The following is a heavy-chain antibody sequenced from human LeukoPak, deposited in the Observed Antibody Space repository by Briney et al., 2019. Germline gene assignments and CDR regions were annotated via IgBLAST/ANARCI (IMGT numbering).Heavy chain of an antibody. CDR3: ARELWFGGPSYGY. V-gene: IGHV3-66*01. D-gene: IGHD3-10*01. Sequence: PGGSLRLSCAASGFTVSSNYMSWVRQAPGKGLEWVSVIYSGGSTYYADSVKGRFTISRDNSKNTLYLQMGSLRAEDMAVYYCARELWFGGPSYGYWGQGTLVTVSS. CDR2: IYSGGST. J-gene: IGHJ4*02. CDR1: GFTVSSNY.